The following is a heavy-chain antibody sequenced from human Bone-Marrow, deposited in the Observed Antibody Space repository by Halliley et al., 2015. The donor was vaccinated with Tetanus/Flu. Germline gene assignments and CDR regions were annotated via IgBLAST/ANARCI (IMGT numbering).Heavy chain of an antibody. J-gene: IGHJ3*01. Sequence: TLSLTCTVSGGSITSDSFYWSWIRQDPRKGLEWIGYIFHSGSAYYNPSLRSRLTISVDTSKNQFSLRLTSVTAADTAIYYCARLVVTHDLGRYAFDVWGQGTLVTVSS. CDR1: GGSITSDSFY. CDR3: ARLVVTHDLGRYAFDV. V-gene: IGHV4-31*03. CDR2: IFHSGSA. D-gene: IGHD2-21*02.